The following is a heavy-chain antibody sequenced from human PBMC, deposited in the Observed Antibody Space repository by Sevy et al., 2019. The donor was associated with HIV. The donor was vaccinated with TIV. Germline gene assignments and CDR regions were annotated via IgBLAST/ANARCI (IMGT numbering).Heavy chain of an antibody. Sequence: ASVKVSCKASGYTFTGYYMHWVRQAPGQGLEWMGRINPNSGGTNYAQKFQGRVTMTRDTSISTAYMELSRLRSDDTAVYYCARDRLVGELELLGYYYYGMDVWGQGTTVTVSS. CDR3: ARDRLVGELELLGYYYYGMDV. J-gene: IGHJ6*02. V-gene: IGHV1-2*06. CDR1: GYTFTGYY. D-gene: IGHD1-7*01. CDR2: INPNSGGT.